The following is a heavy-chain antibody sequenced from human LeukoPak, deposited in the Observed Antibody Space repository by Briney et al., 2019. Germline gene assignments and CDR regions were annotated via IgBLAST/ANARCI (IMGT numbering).Heavy chain of an antibody. CDR1: GFMFSRNW. D-gene: IGHD3-22*01. Sequence: GGSLRLSCEASGFMFSRNWMTWVRQAPGQGLEWVANIKGDGSRKNHVDSVEGRFTISRDNAKNSLYLQMNSLRAEDTAVYYCARDSNPGDSSGYYDAFDIWGQGTKVTVSS. J-gene: IGHJ3*02. CDR2: IKGDGSRK. CDR3: ARDSNPGDSSGYYDAFDI. V-gene: IGHV3-7*03.